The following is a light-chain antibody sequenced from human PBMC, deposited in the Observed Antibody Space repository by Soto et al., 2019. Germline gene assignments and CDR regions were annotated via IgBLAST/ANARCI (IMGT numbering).Light chain of an antibody. V-gene: IGKV1-5*03. CDR1: QSIDSW. CDR3: QQYKSFSLT. CDR2: KTS. Sequence: DIQMTQSPSTLSASVGGRVTITCRASQSIDSWLAWYQQKPGKAPKLLIYKTSNLESGVPSRFSGSGSETEFSLTISSLQPDDFATYYCQQYKSFSLTFGGGTRVEVK. J-gene: IGKJ4*01.